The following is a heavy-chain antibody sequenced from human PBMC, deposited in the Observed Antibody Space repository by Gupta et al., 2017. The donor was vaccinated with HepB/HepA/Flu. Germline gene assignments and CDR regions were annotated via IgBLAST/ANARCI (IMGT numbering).Heavy chain of an antibody. Sequence: QVQLVQSGAEVKKPGASVKVSCKASGYTFTSHDINWVRQATGQGLEWMGWMNPNSGNTGYAQKFQGRVTITRNTSISTAYMELSSLRSEDTAVYYCAIEMTTGMYNWFDPWGQGTLVTVSS. CDR1: GYTFTSHD. V-gene: IGHV1-8*03. CDR3: AIEMTTGMYNWFDP. CDR2: MNPNSGNT. J-gene: IGHJ5*02. D-gene: IGHD4-11*01.